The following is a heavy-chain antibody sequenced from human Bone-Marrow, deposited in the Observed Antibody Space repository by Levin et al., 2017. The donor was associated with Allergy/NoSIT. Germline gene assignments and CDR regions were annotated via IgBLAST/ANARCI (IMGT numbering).Heavy chain of an antibody. CDR3: VRSDEGGMDV. Sequence: SGGSLRLSCAASGFTFNRYDMHWVRHATGKGLEWVSSLGSAGDTYYPGSVKGRFTISRENAKNSLYLQMNSLRAGDTAVYYCVRSDEGGMDVWGQGTTVTVSS. J-gene: IGHJ6*02. CDR2: LGSAGDT. V-gene: IGHV3-13*01. CDR1: GFTFNRYD.